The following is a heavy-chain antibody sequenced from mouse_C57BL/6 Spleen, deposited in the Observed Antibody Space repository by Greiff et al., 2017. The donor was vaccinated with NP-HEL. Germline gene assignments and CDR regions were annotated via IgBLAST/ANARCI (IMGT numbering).Heavy chain of an antibody. Sequence: VQLQQPGAELVKPGASVKMSCKASGYTFTSYWITWVKQRPGQGLEWIGDIYPGSGSTNYNEKFKSKATLTVDTSYSTAYIPLRRLTSEDSAGLNGEKEGLRPLDYWGKGTTLTGSS. CDR2: IYPGSGST. CDR1: GYTFTSYW. D-gene: IGHD1-3*01. CDR3: EKEGLRPLDY. V-gene: IGHV1-55*01. J-gene: IGHJ2*01.